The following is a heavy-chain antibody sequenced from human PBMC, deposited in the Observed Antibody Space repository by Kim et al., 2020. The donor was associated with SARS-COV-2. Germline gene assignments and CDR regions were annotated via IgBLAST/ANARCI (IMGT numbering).Heavy chain of an antibody. CDR3: ARGGQSTFYYFDY. J-gene: IGHJ4*02. V-gene: IGHV3-33*01. D-gene: IGHD3-16*01. Sequence: YADSVKGRFTISRDNSKNTLYLQMNSLRAEDTAVYYCARGGQSTFYYFDYWGQGTLVTVSS.